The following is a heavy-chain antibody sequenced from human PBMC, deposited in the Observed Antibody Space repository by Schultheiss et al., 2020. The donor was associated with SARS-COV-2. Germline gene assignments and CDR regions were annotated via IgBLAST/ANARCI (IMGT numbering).Heavy chain of an antibody. CDR3: AKDRGPPYYYDSSGYFLDY. Sequence: GGSLRLSCAASGFTFSSYSMSWVRQAPGKGLEWVSVIYSGGSTYYADSVKGRFTISRDNSKNTLYLQMNSLRAEDTAVYYCAKDRGPPYYYDSSGYFLDYWGQGTLVTVSS. D-gene: IGHD3-22*01. J-gene: IGHJ4*02. CDR2: IYSGGST. CDR1: GFTFSSYS. V-gene: IGHV3-53*01.